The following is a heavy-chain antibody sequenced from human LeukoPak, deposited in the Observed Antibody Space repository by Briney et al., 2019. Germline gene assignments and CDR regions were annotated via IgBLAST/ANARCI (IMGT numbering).Heavy chain of an antibody. Sequence: GGSLRLSCAASGFTFDDYGMTWVRQAPGKGLEWVSGINWNGDTRGYADSVKGRFTISRDNAKNSLYLQMNSLRAEDTALYYCAGGTGTLDYWGQGTLVTVSS. CDR3: AGGTGTLDY. CDR1: GFTFDDYG. D-gene: IGHD1-7*01. J-gene: IGHJ4*02. V-gene: IGHV3-20*04. CDR2: INWNGDTR.